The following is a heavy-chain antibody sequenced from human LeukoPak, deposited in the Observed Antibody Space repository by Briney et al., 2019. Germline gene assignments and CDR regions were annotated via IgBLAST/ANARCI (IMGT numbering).Heavy chain of an antibody. CDR3: VKDTKIYGSGSYYADY. D-gene: IGHD3-10*01. J-gene: IGHJ4*02. CDR2: ISYDGSNK. Sequence: GGSLRLSCAASGFTLSSYGMHWVRQAPGKGLEWVAVISYDGSNKYYADSVKGRFTISRDNSKNTLYLQMNSLRAEDTAVYYCVKDTKIYGSGSYYADYWGQGTLVTVSS. V-gene: IGHV3-30*18. CDR1: GFTLSSYG.